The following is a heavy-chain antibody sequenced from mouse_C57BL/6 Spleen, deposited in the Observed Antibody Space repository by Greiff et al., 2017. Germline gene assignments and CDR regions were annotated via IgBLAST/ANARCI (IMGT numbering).Heavy chain of an antibody. D-gene: IGHD1-1*01. CDR2: IWSGGST. Sequence: VQLKESGPGLVQPSQSLSITCTVSGFSLTSYGVHWVRQSPGKGLEWLGVIWSGGSTDYNAAFISRMSISKDNSKSQVFFKMNSLQADDTAIYYCARNYGSSYAWYFEVWGTGTTVTVAS. J-gene: IGHJ1*03. V-gene: IGHV2-2*01. CDR3: ARNYGSSYAWYFEV. CDR1: GFSLTSYG.